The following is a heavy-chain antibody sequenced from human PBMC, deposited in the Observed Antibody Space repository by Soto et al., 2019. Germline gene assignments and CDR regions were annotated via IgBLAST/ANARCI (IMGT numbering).Heavy chain of an antibody. D-gene: IGHD6-13*01. CDR2: IYYSGST. CDR3: ARPAAVAAAGTALIYFDY. J-gene: IGHJ4*02. CDR1: GGSISSSSYY. Sequence: QLQLQESGPGLVKPSETLSLTCTVSGGSISSSSYYWGWIRQPPGKGLEWIGRIYYSGSTYYNPSLKSRVTISVDTSKNQFSLKLSSVTAADTAVYYCARPAAVAAAGTALIYFDYWGQGTLVTVSS. V-gene: IGHV4-39*01.